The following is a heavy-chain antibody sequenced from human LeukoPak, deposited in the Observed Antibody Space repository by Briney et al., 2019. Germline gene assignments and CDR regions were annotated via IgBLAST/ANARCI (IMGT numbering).Heavy chain of an antibody. CDR2: IIPIFGTV. D-gene: IGHD3-10*01. Sequence: SVKVSCKVSGSTFASYPISWVRQAPGQGLEWTGRIIPIFGTVNYAQNFQGRVTITADKSTSTAYMELSSLTSDDTAVYFCARDPMVRGIPPASWGQGTLVTVSS. CDR1: GSTFASYP. J-gene: IGHJ5*02. V-gene: IGHV1-69*06. CDR3: ARDPMVRGIPPAS.